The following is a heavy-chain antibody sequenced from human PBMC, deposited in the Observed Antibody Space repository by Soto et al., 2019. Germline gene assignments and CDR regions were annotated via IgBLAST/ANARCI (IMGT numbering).Heavy chain of an antibody. V-gene: IGHV3-48*01. CDR2: ISSSSSTI. D-gene: IGHD3-10*02. CDR3: ARVQVFGEGYFQH. J-gene: IGHJ1*01. CDR1: GFTFSSYS. Sequence: GGSLRLSCAASGFTFSSYSMNWVRQAPGKGLEWVSYISSSSSTIYYADSVKGRFTISRDNAKNSLYLQMNSLRAEDTAVYYCARVQVFGEGYFQHWGQGTLVTVSS.